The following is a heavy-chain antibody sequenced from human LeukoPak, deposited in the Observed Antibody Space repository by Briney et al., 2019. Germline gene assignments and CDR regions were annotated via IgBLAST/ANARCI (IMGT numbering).Heavy chain of an antibody. CDR1: GFTFDDYT. CDR2: ISWDGGST. Sequence: GGSLRLSCAASGFTFDDYTMHWVRQAPGKGLEWVSLISWDGGSTYYADSVKGRFTISRDNSKNSLYLQMNSLRTEDTALYYCAKENVGDYYGSGSYTYFDYWGQGTLVTVSS. J-gene: IGHJ4*02. V-gene: IGHV3-43*01. CDR3: AKENVGDYYGSGSYTYFDY. D-gene: IGHD3-10*01.